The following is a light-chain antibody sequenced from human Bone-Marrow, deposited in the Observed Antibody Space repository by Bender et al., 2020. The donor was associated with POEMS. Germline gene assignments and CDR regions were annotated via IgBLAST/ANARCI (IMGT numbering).Light chain of an antibody. J-gene: IGLJ2*01. V-gene: IGLV3-21*02. CDR2: DSH. CDR3: QAWDSRTRNVV. CDR1: NIGNKN. Sequence: SYVVTQQPAVSVAPGQTASITCGGNNIGNKNVHWYQQKPGQAPVLVLYDSHNRPSGIPERFSGSNSGATATLTITRVEVGDEADYYCQAWDSRTRNVVFGGGTKLTVL.